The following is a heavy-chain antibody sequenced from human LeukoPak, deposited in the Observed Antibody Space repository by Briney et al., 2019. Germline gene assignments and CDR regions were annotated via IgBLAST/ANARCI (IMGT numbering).Heavy chain of an antibody. CDR3: ARIHSLYYYDSSGYGAFDI. D-gene: IGHD3-22*01. Sequence: PGRSLRLSCAASGFTFSSYGMHWVRQAPGKGLEWVAVIWNDGSNKYYADSVKGRFTISRDNSKNTLYLQMNGLRAGDTSVYYCARIHSLYYYDSSGYGAFDIWGQGTMVTVSS. CDR2: IWNDGSNK. CDR1: GFTFSSYG. J-gene: IGHJ3*02. V-gene: IGHV3-33*01.